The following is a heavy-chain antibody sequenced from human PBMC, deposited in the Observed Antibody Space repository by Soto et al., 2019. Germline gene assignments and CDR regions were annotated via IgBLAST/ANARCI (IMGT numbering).Heavy chain of an antibody. CDR3: TKRARTSWSFDN. CDR1: GFTFDDYP. CDR2: ITWNSVNI. V-gene: IGHV3-9*01. D-gene: IGHD6-13*01. J-gene: IGHJ4*02. Sequence: PGGSLRLSCAASGFTFDDYPMHWVRQAPGKGLEWVSGITWNSVNIGYADSVKGRFTISRDNAKNSLYLQMDSLRAEDTALYYCTKRARTSWSFDNWGQGTLVTVSS.